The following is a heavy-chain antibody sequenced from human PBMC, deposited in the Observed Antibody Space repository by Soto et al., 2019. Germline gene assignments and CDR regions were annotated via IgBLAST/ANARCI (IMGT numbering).Heavy chain of an antibody. CDR3: ARVLDRTVSGYYYYGMDV. CDR2: ISPDGGNK. D-gene: IGHD3-22*01. V-gene: IGHV3-30*03. Sequence: AVGSLRLSCVGSGFTFSKYGMLWVRQAPGRGLEWVAVISPDGGNKYYGGSVKGRIAVSRDNSNVSLSLQMNSLRVEDTATYYCARVLDRTVSGYYYYGMDVWGQGTTVTVSS. CDR1: GFTFSKYG. J-gene: IGHJ6*02.